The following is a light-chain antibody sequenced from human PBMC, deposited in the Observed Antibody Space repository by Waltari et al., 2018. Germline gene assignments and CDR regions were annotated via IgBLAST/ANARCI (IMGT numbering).Light chain of an antibody. CDR1: QSVLYSSNNKNY. CDR2: WAS. J-gene: IGKJ4*01. V-gene: IGKV4-1*01. CDR3: QQYYSTLVT. Sequence: DIVMTQSPDSLAVSLGERATINSKSSQSVLYSSNNKNYLAWYQQKPGQPPKLLIYWASTRESGVPDRFSGSGSGTDFTLTISSLQAEDVAVYYCQQYYSTLVTFGGGTKVEIK.